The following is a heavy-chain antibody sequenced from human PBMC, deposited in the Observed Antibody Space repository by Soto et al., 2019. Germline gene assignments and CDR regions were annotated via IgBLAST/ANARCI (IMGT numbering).Heavy chain of an antibody. CDR1: GDTFSNYF. V-gene: IGHV1-69*02. CDR2: IIPIVDIA. Sequence: QVQLVQSGAEVKKPGSSVKVSCKASGDTFSNYFISWLRQAPGQGLEWMGRIIPIVDIADYAEKFQGRVTITADKSTSTAYMELSSLRSEDTAVYYCARANYYGSGTYYNNYYYYMDVWGKGTTVTVSS. CDR3: ARANYYGSGTYYNNYYYYMDV. D-gene: IGHD3-10*01. J-gene: IGHJ6*03.